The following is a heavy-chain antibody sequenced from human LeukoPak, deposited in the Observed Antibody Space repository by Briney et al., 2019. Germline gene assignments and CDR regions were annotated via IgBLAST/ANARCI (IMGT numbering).Heavy chain of an antibody. CDR2: TYSGGNT. J-gene: IGHJ4*02. CDR3: ARRKYFDWLLYY. V-gene: IGHV3-66*01. D-gene: IGHD3-9*01. Sequence: PGGSLRLSCAASGITVSSNYMSWVRQAPGKGLEWVSVTYSGGNTYYADSVKGRFTISRDSSQNTPYLQMNSLRAEDTAVYYCARRKYFDWLLYYWGQGTLVTVSS. CDR1: GITVSSNY.